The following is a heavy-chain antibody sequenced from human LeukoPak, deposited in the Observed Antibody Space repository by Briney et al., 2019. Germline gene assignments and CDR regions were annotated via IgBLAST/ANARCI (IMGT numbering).Heavy chain of an antibody. CDR1: GGSISSNDYY. CDR3: ARRGYSYGTDY. CDR2: IYYSGST. D-gene: IGHD5-18*01. Sequence: PSETLSLTCTVSGGSISSNDYYWGWIRQPPGKGLEWIGSIYYSGSTFYNPSLKSRVTISVDTSKNQFSLKLSSVTAADTAVYYCARRGYSYGTDYWGQGTLVTVSS. J-gene: IGHJ4*02. V-gene: IGHV4-39*07.